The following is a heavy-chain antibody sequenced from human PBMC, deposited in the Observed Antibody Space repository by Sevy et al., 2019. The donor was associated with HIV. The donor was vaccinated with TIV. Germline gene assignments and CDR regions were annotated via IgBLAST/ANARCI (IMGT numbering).Heavy chain of an antibody. CDR3: ARAGGGGYDSSGRHAFDI. CDR1: GFTFSSYA. CDR2: ISYDGSNK. Sequence: GGSLRLSCAASGFTFSSYAMHWVRQAPGKGLEWVAVISYDGSNKYYADSVKGRFTISRDNSKNTLYLQMNSLRAEDTAVYYCARAGGGGYDSSGRHAFDIWGQGTMVTVSS. J-gene: IGHJ3*02. D-gene: IGHD3-22*01. V-gene: IGHV3-30-3*01.